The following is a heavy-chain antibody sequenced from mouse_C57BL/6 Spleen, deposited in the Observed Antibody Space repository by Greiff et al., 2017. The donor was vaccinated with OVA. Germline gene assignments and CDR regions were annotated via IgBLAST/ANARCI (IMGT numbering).Heavy chain of an antibody. D-gene: IGHD1-1*01. V-gene: IGHV1-42*01. CDR1: GYSFTGYY. J-gene: IGHJ4*01. CDR3: ARRRGGSDAMDY. CDR2: INPSTGGT. Sequence: VQLQQSGPELVKPGASVKISCKASGYSFTGYYMNWVKQSPEKSLEWIGEINPSTGGTTYNQKFKAKATLTVDKSSSTAYMQLKSLTSEDSAVYYCARRRGGSDAMDYWGQGTSVTVSS.